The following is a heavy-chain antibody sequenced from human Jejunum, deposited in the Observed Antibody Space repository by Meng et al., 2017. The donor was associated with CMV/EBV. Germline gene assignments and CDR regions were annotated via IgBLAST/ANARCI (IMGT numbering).Heavy chain of an antibody. D-gene: IGHD3-10*01. CDR1: GDSISRGDYS. Sequence: QVQLQGWGPRLVTPYQTLSLTCSVSGDSISRGDYSWNWIRQAPGKGLEWIGYIYYNGTAYYNPSLQSRVSISVDTSKNEFSLNLNSVTAADTALYFCARGGIFRGIDYWGQGTLVTVSS. CDR2: IYYNGTA. CDR3: ARGGIFRGIDY. V-gene: IGHV4-30-4*08. J-gene: IGHJ4*02.